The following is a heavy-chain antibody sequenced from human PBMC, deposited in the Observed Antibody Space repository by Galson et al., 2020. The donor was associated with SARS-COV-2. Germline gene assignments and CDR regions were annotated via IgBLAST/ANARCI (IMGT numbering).Heavy chain of an antibody. CDR1: GFTFTTYA. CDR3: ARVRYYYGMDV. CDR2: INTHTGNP. Sequence: ASVKVSCKASGFTFTTYAMNWVRQAPGRGLEGMGWINTHTGNPAYAQGFTGRFVFSLDTSVSTAYLQISSLKAEDTAVYYCARVRYYYGMDVWGQGTTVTVAS. D-gene: IGHD4-17*01. V-gene: IGHV7-4-1*02. J-gene: IGHJ6*02.